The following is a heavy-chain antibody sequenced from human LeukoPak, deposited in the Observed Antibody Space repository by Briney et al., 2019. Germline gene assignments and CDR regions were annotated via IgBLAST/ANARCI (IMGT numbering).Heavy chain of an antibody. CDR1: GFTFIIYA. Sequence: GGSLRLSCAAFGFTFIIYAMSWVRQAPGKGLEWVSAISGSGGSTYYAASVKGRFTISRDNSKNTLYLQMNSLRAEDTAVYYCAKAKEWELPKIFDYWGQGTLVTVSS. J-gene: IGHJ4*02. CDR2: ISGSGGST. V-gene: IGHV3-23*01. CDR3: AKAKEWELPKIFDY. D-gene: IGHD1-26*01.